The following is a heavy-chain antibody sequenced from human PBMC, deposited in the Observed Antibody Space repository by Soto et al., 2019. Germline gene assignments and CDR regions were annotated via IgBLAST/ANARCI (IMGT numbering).Heavy chain of an antibody. D-gene: IGHD3-16*01. J-gene: IGHJ5*02. Sequence: QLQLQESGSGLVKPSQTLSLTCAVSGGSISSGGYYWSWIRQPPGKGLEWIGYIYHSGSTYYNTSLKSRVTISVDRSNNQFSLKLSSVTAADTAVYYCARGNMITFGGVIEFGWFDPWGQGTLVTVSS. CDR3: ARGNMITFGGVIEFGWFDP. CDR2: IYHSGST. CDR1: GGSISSGGYY. V-gene: IGHV4-30-2*01.